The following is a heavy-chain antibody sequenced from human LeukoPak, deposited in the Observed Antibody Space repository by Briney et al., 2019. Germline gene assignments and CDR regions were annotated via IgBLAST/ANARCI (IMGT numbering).Heavy chain of an antibody. D-gene: IGHD3-22*01. J-gene: IGHJ4*02. Sequence: SETLSLTCTVSGGFISSYYWSWIPHPPGKGLEWVGYIYYSGSTKYNPSLKSRVTISVDTSKNQSSLKLSSVTAGDTAVYYCAREGDSSASDYWGQGTLVTVSS. CDR2: IYYSGST. CDR3: AREGDSSASDY. CDR1: GGFISSYY. V-gene: IGHV4-59*01.